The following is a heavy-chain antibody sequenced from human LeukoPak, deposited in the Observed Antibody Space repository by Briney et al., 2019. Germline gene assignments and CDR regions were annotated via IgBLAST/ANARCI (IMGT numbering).Heavy chain of an antibody. J-gene: IGHJ3*02. D-gene: IGHD2-2*01. CDR2: ISSSSSYI. V-gene: IGHV3-21*01. Sequence: SGGSLRLSCAASGFTFSSYSMNWVRQAPGKGLEWVSSISSSSSYIYYADSVKGRFTISRDNAKNSLYRQMNSLRAEDTAVYYCARDCSSTSCHPQTETDAFDIWGQGTMVTVSS. CDR1: GFTFSSYS. CDR3: ARDCSSTSCHPQTETDAFDI.